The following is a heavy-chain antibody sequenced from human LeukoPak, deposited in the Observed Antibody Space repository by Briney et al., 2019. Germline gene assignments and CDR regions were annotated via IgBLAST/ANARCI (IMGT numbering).Heavy chain of an antibody. V-gene: IGHV3-23*01. D-gene: IGHD2-15*01. J-gene: IGHJ4*02. Sequence: GGSMRLACAASGFTFSSYAMSWVRQAPEKGLEWDSSTRGNVGNTYYADSMKGRFTISRDHPKHTPWRQMNSLRAEDTAIYYCAKSGLNRFDYWGQGALVTVSS. CDR3: AKSGLNRFDY. CDR2: TRGNVGNT. CDR1: GFTFSSYA.